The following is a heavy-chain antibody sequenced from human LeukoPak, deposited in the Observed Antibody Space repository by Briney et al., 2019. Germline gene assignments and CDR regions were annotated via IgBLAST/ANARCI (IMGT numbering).Heavy chain of an antibody. Sequence: SETLSLTCTVSGGSISSGGYYWSWIRQPPGKGLEWIGYIYHSGSTYYNPSLKSRVTISVDRSKNQFSLKLSSVTAADTAVYYCARAEGGYCSSTSCYVEDYYYMDVWGKGTTVTVSS. D-gene: IGHD2-2*01. CDR1: GGSISSGGYY. V-gene: IGHV4-30-2*01. J-gene: IGHJ6*03. CDR3: ARAEGGYCSSTSCYVEDYYYMDV. CDR2: IYHSGST.